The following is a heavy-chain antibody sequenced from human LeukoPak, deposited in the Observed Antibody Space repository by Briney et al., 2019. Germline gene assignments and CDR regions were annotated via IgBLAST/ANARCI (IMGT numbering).Heavy chain of an antibody. J-gene: IGHJ4*02. Sequence: KTSETLSLTCTVSGGSISSSSYYWGWIRQPPGKGLEWIGEINHSGSTNYNPSLKSRVTISVDTSKNQFSLQLNSVTPEDTAVYYCARGSRIIAARYFDYWGQGTLVTVSS. D-gene: IGHD6-6*01. CDR3: ARGSRIIAARYFDY. CDR1: GGSISSSSYY. V-gene: IGHV4-39*07. CDR2: INHSGST.